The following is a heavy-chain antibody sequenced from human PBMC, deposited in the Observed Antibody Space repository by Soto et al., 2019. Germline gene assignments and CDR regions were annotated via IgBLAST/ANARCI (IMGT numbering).Heavy chain of an antibody. CDR3: AIQNPYSTGSYYFDL. Sequence: SETLSLTCTGSGVSISSGGYYWSWIRQYPGKGLEWIGYIYYNGSPYYNPSLRGRVTISIHTSNNQFSLELRAVTAADTAVYYCAIQNPYSTGSYYFDLWGQGTLVTVSS. J-gene: IGHJ4*02. CDR2: IYYNGSP. V-gene: IGHV4-31*03. D-gene: IGHD6-19*01. CDR1: GVSISSGGYY.